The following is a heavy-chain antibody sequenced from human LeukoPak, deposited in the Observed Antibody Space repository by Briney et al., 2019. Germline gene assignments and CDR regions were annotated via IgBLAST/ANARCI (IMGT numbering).Heavy chain of an antibody. D-gene: IGHD6-19*01. CDR2: IRNYGGST. Sequence: GGSLRLSCAASGFTFSSYDMSWVRQAPGKGLEWVSGIRNYGGSTYYADSVKGRFTISRDNSKNTLYLQMNSLRAEDTAVYYCAKDVTVAGTDAFDIWGQGTMVTVSS. CDR3: AKDVTVAGTDAFDI. V-gene: IGHV3-23*01. J-gene: IGHJ3*02. CDR1: GFTFSSYD.